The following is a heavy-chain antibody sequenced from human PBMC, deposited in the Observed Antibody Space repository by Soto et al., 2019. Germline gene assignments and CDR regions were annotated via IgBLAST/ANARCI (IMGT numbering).Heavy chain of an antibody. J-gene: IGHJ3*02. CDR2: IYYSGST. V-gene: IGHV4-31*03. CDR1: GGSVSSGGYY. CDR3: ARCNRGDAFDI. Sequence: QVQLQASGPGLVKPSQTLSLTCTVSGGSVSSGGYYWSWIRQHPGKGLEWIGFIYYSGSTFYNPSLKSRVTIAVDTSKNQFSLRLRSVTAADTAVDYGARCNRGDAFDIWGQGTMVTVSS.